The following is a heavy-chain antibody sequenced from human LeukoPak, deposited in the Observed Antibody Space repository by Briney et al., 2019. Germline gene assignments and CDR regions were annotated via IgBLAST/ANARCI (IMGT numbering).Heavy chain of an antibody. CDR1: GFTFSSYG. CDR3: ARPSHPKTNGWYYFFGMDV. CDR2: ISYDGSNK. J-gene: IGHJ6*02. V-gene: IGHV3-30*03. D-gene: IGHD6-19*01. Sequence: GGSLRLSCAASGFTFSSYGMHWVRQAPGKGLEWVAVISYDGSNKYYADSVKGRFTISRDNSKNTLYLQMNSLRAEDTAVYYCARPSHPKTNGWYYFFGMDVWGQGTTVTVSS.